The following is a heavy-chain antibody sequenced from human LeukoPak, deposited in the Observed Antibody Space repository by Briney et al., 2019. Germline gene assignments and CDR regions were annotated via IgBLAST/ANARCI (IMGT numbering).Heavy chain of an antibody. D-gene: IGHD1-26*01. V-gene: IGHV3-23*01. CDR1: GFTFSSYA. CDR2: ISGSGGST. CDR3: AALGATLIDY. Sequence: GGSLRLSCAASGFTFSSYAMSWVRQAPGKGLEWVSAISGSGGSTYYADSVKGRFTISRDNSKNRLYLQMNSLRAEYTAVYYCAALGATLIDYWGQGTLVTVSS. J-gene: IGHJ4*02.